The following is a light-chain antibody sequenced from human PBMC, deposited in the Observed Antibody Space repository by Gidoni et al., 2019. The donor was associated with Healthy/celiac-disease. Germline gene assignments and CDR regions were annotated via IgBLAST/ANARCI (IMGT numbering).Light chain of an antibody. J-gene: IGKJ2*01. CDR2: GAS. CDR3: QQYGSSPGYT. CDR1: QSVSSSY. V-gene: IGKV3-20*01. Sequence: EIVLPQSPGTLSLSQGERATLSCRASQSVSSSYLAWYQQKPGQAPRLLIYGASSRDTGIPDRFSGSGSGIGFTLTISRLEPDDFAVYYCQQYGSSPGYTFGQXTKLEIK.